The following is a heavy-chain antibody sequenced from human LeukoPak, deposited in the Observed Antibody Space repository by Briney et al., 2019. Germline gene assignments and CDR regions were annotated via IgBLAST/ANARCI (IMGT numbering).Heavy chain of an antibody. CDR2: IHSSSNFI. CDR1: GFLFSSYT. D-gene: IGHD3-10*02. J-gene: IGHJ4*02. V-gene: IGHV3-21*01. CDR3: ARVITIVGSRLVDY. Sequence: GGSLRLSCATSGFLFSSYTMHWVRQAPGKGLEWVSSIHSSSNFIFYADSVKGRFTISRDNTQNSLSLQMNGLRAEDTAVYYCARVITIVGSRLVDYWGQGTLVTVSS.